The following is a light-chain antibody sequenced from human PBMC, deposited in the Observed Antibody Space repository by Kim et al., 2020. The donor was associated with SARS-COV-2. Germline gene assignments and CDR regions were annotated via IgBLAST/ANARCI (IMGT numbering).Light chain of an antibody. CDR1: RTVGSNY. CDR3: QQYGSPAWT. V-gene: IGKV3-20*01. Sequence: SPGERATLSCRASRTVGSNYLAWFQQKPGQAPRILLYGASSRASDIPDRFSGSGSGTDFTLTISRLEPEDFAVYYCQQYGSPAWTFGQGTKVDIK. J-gene: IGKJ1*01. CDR2: GAS.